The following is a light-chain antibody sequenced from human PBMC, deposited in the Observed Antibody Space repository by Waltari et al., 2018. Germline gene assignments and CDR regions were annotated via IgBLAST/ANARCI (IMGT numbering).Light chain of an antibody. CDR2: RNF. Sequence: QSVLTQPPSASGAPGQRVTISFSGRSSNIGSNSVSWYQQFPGTAPRLLIYRNFQGPSGVPERFSGSKSGTSASLAISGLRSEDEADYYCAVWDDNLYGVVFGGGTKLTVL. CDR1: SSNIGSNS. CDR3: AVWDDNLYGVV. J-gene: IGLJ2*01. V-gene: IGLV1-47*01.